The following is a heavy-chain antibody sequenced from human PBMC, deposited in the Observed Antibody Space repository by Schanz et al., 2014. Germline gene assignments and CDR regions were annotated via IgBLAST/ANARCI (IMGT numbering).Heavy chain of an antibody. CDR2: INTGSGET. Sequence: QVQLVQSGAELKKPGASVKVSCKASGYTFSSHGIHWLRQAPGQRLEWMCWINTGSGETKYSQNFQGRVTITRGTSASTAYMELSSLRSEDTAVYSCARGIGGYGANNYFDYWGQGTLVTVSS. J-gene: IGHJ4*02. CDR3: ARGIGGYGANNYFDY. D-gene: IGHD5-12*01. V-gene: IGHV1-3*04. CDR1: GYTFSSHG.